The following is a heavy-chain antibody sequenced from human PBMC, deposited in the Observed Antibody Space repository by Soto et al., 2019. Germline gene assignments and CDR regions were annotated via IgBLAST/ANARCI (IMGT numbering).Heavy chain of an antibody. V-gene: IGHV4-30-4*01. CDR2: IYYSGST. CDR3: ARDPHYYGSQIPGEFDP. J-gene: IGHJ5*02. Sequence: PSETLSLTCTVSGGSISSGDYYWSWIGQPAGKGLEWIGYIYYSGSTYYNPSLKSRVTISVDTSKNQFSLKLSSVTAADTAVYYCARDPHYYGSQIPGEFDPWGQGTLVTVS. D-gene: IGHD3-10*01. CDR1: GGSISSGDYY.